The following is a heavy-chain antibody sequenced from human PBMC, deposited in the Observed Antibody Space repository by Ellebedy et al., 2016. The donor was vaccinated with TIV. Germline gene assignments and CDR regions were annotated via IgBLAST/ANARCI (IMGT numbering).Heavy chain of an antibody. CDR3: ARGLYGSGSYRFDY. V-gene: IGHV4-34*01. Sequence: SETLSLTXAVYGGSFSGYYWSWIRQPPGKGLEWIGEISHSGSTNYNPSLKSRVTISVDTSKNQFSLKLSSVTAADTAVYYCARGLYGSGSYRFDYWGQGTLVTVSS. D-gene: IGHD3-10*01. J-gene: IGHJ4*02. CDR1: GGSFSGYY. CDR2: ISHSGST.